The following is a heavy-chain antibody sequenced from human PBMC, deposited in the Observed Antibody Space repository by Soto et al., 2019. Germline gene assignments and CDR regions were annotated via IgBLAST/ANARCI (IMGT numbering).Heavy chain of an antibody. CDR2: ISGSGGST. Sequence: PGGSLRLSCVASGFTFSSYAMSWVRQAPGKGLEWVSAISGSGGSTYYADSVKGRFTISRDNSKNTLYLQMNSLRAEDTAVSYCAKSPRPPAAGIFDYWGQGTLVTVSS. CDR3: AKSPRPPAAGIFDY. CDR1: GFTFSSYA. J-gene: IGHJ4*02. V-gene: IGHV3-23*01. D-gene: IGHD6-13*01.